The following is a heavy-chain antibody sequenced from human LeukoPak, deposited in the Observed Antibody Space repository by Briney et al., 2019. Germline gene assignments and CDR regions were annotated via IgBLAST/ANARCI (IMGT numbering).Heavy chain of an antibody. CDR3: AKTRGGGEFNPPSY. V-gene: IGHV3-20*04. CDR2: INWNGGST. Sequence: PGGSLRLSCAASGFTVSSSYISWVRQAPGKGLEWVSGINWNGGSTGYADSVKGRFTISRDNAKNSLYLQMDSLSPEDTAFYYCAKTRGGGEFNPPSYWGQGTLVTVSS. J-gene: IGHJ4*02. D-gene: IGHD3-10*01. CDR1: GFTVSSSY.